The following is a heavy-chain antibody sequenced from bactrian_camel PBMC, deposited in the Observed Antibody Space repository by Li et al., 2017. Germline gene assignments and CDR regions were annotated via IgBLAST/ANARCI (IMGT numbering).Heavy chain of an antibody. CDR1: GYDFSMHC. J-gene: IGHJ4*01. CDR3: AAERYPYCYAGAIVATNFRN. CDR2: IDPYGIS. V-gene: IGHV3S53*01. Sequence: HVQLVESGGGSVETGGSLRLSCVGSGYDFSMHCMGWFRQAPGKEREGVATIDPYGISRYADSVKGRFTISRDNANDTLYLQMDSLKPEDSAMYFCAAERYPYCYAGAIVATNFRNWGQGTQVTVS. D-gene: IGHD3*01.